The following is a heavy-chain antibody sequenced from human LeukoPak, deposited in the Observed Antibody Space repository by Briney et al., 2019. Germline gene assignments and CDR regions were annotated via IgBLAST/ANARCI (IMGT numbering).Heavy chain of an antibody. V-gene: IGHV3-74*01. Sequence: GGSLRLSCAASGFTFSSYGMHWVRQAPGKGLVWVSRINSGGSSTSYADSVKGRFTISRDNARNTLYLQMNSLRAEDTAVYYCAGGTSVVADYWGQGTLVTVSS. CDR3: AGGTSVVADY. J-gene: IGHJ4*02. D-gene: IGHD4-23*01. CDR2: INSGGSST. CDR1: GFTFSSYG.